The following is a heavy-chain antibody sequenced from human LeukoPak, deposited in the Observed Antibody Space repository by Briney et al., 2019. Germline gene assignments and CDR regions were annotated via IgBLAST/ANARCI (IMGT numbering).Heavy chain of an antibody. CDR3: ARFVKLGPVKYYYYYGMDV. Sequence: GASVKVSCKASGYTFTSYDINWVRQATGQGLEWMGWMNPNSGNTGYAQKFQGRVTMTRNTSISTAYMELSSLRSEDTAVYYCARFVKLGPVKYYYYYGMDVWGQGTTVTVSS. D-gene: IGHD3-16*01. CDR1: GYTFTSYD. J-gene: IGHJ6*02. V-gene: IGHV1-8*01. CDR2: MNPNSGNT.